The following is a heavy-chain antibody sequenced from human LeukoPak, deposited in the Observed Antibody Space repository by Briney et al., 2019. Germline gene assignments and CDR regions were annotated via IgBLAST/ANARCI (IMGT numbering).Heavy chain of an antibody. CDR3: AKASSLRGYQAYFDY. CDR1: GFTFSSYA. D-gene: IGHD5-12*01. J-gene: IGHJ4*02. CDR2: IGGSGGST. V-gene: IGHV3-23*01. Sequence: GGSLRLSCAASGFTFSSYAMSWVRQAPGKGLEWVSAIGGSGGSTNYADSVKGRFTISRDNSKNTLYLQMNSLRAEDTAVYYCAKASSLRGYQAYFDYWGQGTLVTVSS.